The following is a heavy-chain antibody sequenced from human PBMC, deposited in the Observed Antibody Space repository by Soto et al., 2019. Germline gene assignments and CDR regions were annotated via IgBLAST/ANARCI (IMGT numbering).Heavy chain of an antibody. Sequence: PSETLSLTCTVSGGSIISGGYYWSWIRQHPGKGLEWIGYIYYNGSPYYNPSLKSRVTISLDTCKNQFSMNLRSETAADTAVYYCARGVRGSSVYEPPDYWGQGTLVTVSS. CDR1: GGSIISGGYY. V-gene: IGHV4-31*03. CDR3: ARGVRGSSVYEPPDY. J-gene: IGHJ4*02. D-gene: IGHD5-12*01. CDR2: IYYNGSP.